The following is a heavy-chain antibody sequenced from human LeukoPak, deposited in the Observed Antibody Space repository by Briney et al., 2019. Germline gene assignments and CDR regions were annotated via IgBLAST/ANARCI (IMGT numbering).Heavy chain of an antibody. CDR3: ARGRGYCSSTSCYDFDY. D-gene: IGHD2-2*01. CDR2: INHSGST. J-gene: IGHJ4*02. Sequence: PSEALSLTCAVYGGSFSGYYWSWIRQPPGKGLEWIGEINHSGSTNYNPSLKSRVTISVDTSKNQFSLKLSSVTAAGTAVYYCARGRGYCSSTSCYDFDYWGQGTLVTVSS. V-gene: IGHV4-34*01. CDR1: GGSFSGYY.